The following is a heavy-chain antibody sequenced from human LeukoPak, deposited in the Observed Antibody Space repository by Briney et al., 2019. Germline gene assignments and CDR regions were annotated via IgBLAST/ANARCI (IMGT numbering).Heavy chain of an antibody. D-gene: IGHD3-22*01. J-gene: IGHJ4*02. V-gene: IGHV3-20*04. CDR2: INWNGGST. CDR3: ARDFDDSSGTDLDY. Sequence: GGSLRLSCAASGFTFDDYGMSWVRQAPGKGLEWVSGINWNGGSTGYADSVEGRFTISRDNAKNSLYLQMNSLRAEDTALYYCARDFDDSSGTDLDYWGQGTLVTVSS. CDR1: GFTFDDYG.